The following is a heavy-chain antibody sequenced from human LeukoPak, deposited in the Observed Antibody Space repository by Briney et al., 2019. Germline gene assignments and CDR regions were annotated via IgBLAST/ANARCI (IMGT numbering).Heavy chain of an antibody. Sequence: SETLSLTCTVSGGSISSYYWSWIRQPARKGLEWIGRIDTSGSTNYNPSLKSRVAISVDKSKNQFSLKLSSVTAADTAVYYCARDYYGSGSYDYWGQGTLVTVSS. CDR1: GGSISSYY. CDR2: IDTSGST. CDR3: ARDYYGSGSYDY. V-gene: IGHV4-4*07. J-gene: IGHJ4*02. D-gene: IGHD3-10*01.